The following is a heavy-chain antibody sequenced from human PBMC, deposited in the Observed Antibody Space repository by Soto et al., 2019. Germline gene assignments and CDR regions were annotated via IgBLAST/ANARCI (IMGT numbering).Heavy chain of an antibody. CDR3: AKGGKYTSNCYDYYFDY. CDR2: ISGTGGST. V-gene: IGHV3-23*01. Sequence: GGSLRLSCAASGFTFSSCAMSWVRQAPGTGLEWVSTISGTGGSTYYADSVKGRFTISRDNSKSTLSLQMNSLRAEDTALYYCAKGGKYTSNCYDYYFDYWGQGA. J-gene: IGHJ4*02. D-gene: IGHD6-13*01. CDR1: GFTFSSCA.